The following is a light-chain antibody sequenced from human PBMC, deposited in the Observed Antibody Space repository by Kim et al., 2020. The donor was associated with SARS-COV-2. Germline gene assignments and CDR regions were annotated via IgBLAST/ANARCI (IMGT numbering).Light chain of an antibody. Sequence: DIVMTQSPLSLPVTPGEPASISCKSSQSLLHNNGYNYLDWYLQKPGRSPQLLIYLGSNPASGVPERFSGSGSGTDFTLTISRVEAEDFAVYYCMQALQTPTAFGQGTRLEIK. CDR3: MQALQTPTA. J-gene: IGKJ5*01. CDR1: QSLLHNNGYNY. CDR2: LGS. V-gene: IGKV2-28*01.